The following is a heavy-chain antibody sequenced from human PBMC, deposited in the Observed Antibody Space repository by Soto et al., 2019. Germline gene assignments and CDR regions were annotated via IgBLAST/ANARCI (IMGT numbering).Heavy chain of an antibody. CDR3: ARPYTVKGAFDI. Sequence: SVKVSCKASGGTFRSYSISWVRQAPGQGLEWMGGIIPIFGTANYAQKFQGRVTITADESTSTAYMELSSLRSEDTAVYYCARPYTVKGAFDIWGQGTMVTVSS. J-gene: IGHJ3*02. D-gene: IGHD4-17*01. CDR1: GGTFRSYS. CDR2: IIPIFGTA. V-gene: IGHV1-69*13.